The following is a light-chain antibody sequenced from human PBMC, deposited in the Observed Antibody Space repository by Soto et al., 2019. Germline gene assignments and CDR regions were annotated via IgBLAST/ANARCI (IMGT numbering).Light chain of an antibody. CDR1: QSISSW. CDR2: DAS. V-gene: IGKV1-5*01. Sequence: IQMTQSPSTLSAPVGDRVTITCRASQSISSWLAWYQQKPGKAPKLLIYDASSLESGVPSRFSGSGSGTEFTLTISSLQPDDFATYYCQQYNSYSTFGQGTKVDI. CDR3: QQYNSYST. J-gene: IGKJ1*01.